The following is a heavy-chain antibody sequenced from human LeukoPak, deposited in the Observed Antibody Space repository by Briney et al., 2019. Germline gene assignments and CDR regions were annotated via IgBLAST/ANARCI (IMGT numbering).Heavy chain of an antibody. Sequence: GGSLRLSCAASGFTFSSYAMSWVRQAPGKGLDWVSAISGSGGSTSYADSVKGRFTISRDNSKNTLYLQMNSLRAEDTAVYYWGKLLLTFNDYGLDYWGQGTLVTVSS. CDR2: ISGSGGST. CDR1: GFTFSSYA. CDR3: GKLLLTFNDYGLDY. V-gene: IGHV3-23*01. J-gene: IGHJ4*02. D-gene: IGHD4-17*01.